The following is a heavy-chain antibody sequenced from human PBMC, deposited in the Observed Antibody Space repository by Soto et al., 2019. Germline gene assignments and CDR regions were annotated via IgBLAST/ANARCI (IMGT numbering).Heavy chain of an antibody. J-gene: IGHJ4*02. CDR2: IYWADDK. D-gene: IGHD6-19*01. V-gene: IGHV2-5*02. CDR3: AHRPDIAVAGATFDY. CDR1: GFSLSTSGVC. Sequence: QITLKESGPTLVKPTQTLTLTCTFSGFSLSTSGVCVGWIRQPPGKALEWLALIYWADDKRYSPSLKSRLTITKDTSKNQVVLTMTNMDPADTATYYCAHRPDIAVAGATFDYWGQGTLVTVSS.